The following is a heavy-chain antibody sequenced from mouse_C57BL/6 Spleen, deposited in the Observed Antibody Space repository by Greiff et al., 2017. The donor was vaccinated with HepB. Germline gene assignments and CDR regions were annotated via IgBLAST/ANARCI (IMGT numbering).Heavy chain of an antibody. V-gene: IGHV1-62-2*01. D-gene: IGHD1-1*01. Sequence: VQLQQSGAELVKPGASVKLSCKASGYTFTEYTIHWVKQRSGKGLEWIGWFYPGSGSIKYNEKFKDKATLTADKSSSTVYMELSRLTSEDSAVYFCARHEEGLLLYGSSYGYFDVWGTGTTVTVSS. CDR2: FYPGSGSI. CDR3: ARHEEGLLLYGSSYGYFDV. CDR1: GYTFTEYT. J-gene: IGHJ1*03.